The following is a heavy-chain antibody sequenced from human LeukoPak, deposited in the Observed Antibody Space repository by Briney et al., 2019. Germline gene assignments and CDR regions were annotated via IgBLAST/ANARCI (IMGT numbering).Heavy chain of an antibody. D-gene: IGHD2-2*02. Sequence: PSETLSLTCAVYGGSFSGYYWSWIRQPPGKGLEWIGEINHSGSTNYNPSLKSRVTISVDTSKNQFSLKLSSVDAADTAVYYCARGHLGYCSSTSCYTFSYWGQGTLVTVSS. CDR2: INHSGST. J-gene: IGHJ4*02. V-gene: IGHV4-34*01. CDR1: GGSFSGYY. CDR3: ARGHLGYCSSTSCYTFSY.